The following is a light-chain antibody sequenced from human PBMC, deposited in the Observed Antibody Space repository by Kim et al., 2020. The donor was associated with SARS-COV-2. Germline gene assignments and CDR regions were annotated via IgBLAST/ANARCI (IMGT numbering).Light chain of an antibody. CDR1: RAISSY. J-gene: IGKJ5*01. CDR2: ASS. V-gene: IGKV1-27*01. CDR3: QKYNDAPMT. Sequence: ACIGYRVTITCRAIRAISSYVAWYQHKPGQVPKLLISASSTLQSGVPSRFSGSGSGTDFTLTISSLQPEDVASYYCQKYNDAPMTFGQGTRLEIK.